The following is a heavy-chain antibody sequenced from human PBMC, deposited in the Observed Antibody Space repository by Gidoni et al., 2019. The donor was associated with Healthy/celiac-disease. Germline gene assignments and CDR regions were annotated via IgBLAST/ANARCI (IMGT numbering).Heavy chain of an antibody. V-gene: IGHV3-23*01. J-gene: IGHJ4*02. CDR3: AKRAMVRGVTPIDY. CDR1: GFTFSSYA. CDR2: IGGSGGST. Sequence: EVQLLESGGALVQPGGSLRLSCAASGFTFSSYAMSWVRQAPGKGLEWVSAIGGSGGSTYYADSVKGRFTISRDNSKNTLYLQMNSLRAEDTAVYYCAKRAMVRGVTPIDYWGQGTLVTVSS. D-gene: IGHD3-10*01.